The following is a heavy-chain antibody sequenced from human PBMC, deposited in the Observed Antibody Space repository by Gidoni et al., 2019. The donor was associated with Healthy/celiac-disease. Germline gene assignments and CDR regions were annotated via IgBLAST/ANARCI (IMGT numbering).Heavy chain of an antibody. J-gene: IGHJ3*02. CDR1: GFTFSSYS. CDR3: ARDAATGDRSAFDI. D-gene: IGHD7-27*01. CDR2: ISSSSSYI. Sequence: EVQLVESGGGLVKPGGSLRLSCAASGFTFSSYSMNWVRQAPGKGLEWVSSISSSSSYIYYADSVKGRFTISRDNAKNSLYLQMNSLRAEDTAVYYCARDAATGDRSAFDIWGQGTMVTVSS. V-gene: IGHV3-21*01.